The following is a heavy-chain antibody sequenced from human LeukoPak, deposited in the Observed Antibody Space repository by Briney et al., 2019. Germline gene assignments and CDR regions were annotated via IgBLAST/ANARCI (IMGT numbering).Heavy chain of an antibody. J-gene: IGHJ3*02. D-gene: IGHD2-2*01. CDR2: ISYDGSNK. CDR3: ARGADQLLKGNAFDI. V-gene: IGHV3-30-3*01. Sequence: GGSLRLSCAASGFTFSSYAMHWVRRAPGKGLEWVAVISYDGSNKYYADSVKGRFTISRDNSKNTLYLQMNSLRAEDTAVYYCARGADQLLKGNAFDIWGQGTMVTVSS. CDR1: GFTFSSYA.